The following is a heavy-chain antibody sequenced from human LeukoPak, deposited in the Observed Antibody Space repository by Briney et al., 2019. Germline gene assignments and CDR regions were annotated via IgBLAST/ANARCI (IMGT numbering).Heavy chain of an antibody. J-gene: IGHJ6*02. V-gene: IGHV4-39*01. CDR1: GGSISSSNW. Sequence: SETLSLTCAVSGGSISSSNWWSWVRQPPGKGLEWIGSIYYSGSTYYNPSLKSRVTISVDTSKNQFSLKLSSVTAADTAVYYCARLVSSGWYGTYGMDVWGQGTTVTVSS. CDR2: IYYSGST. D-gene: IGHD6-19*01. CDR3: ARLVSSGWYGTYGMDV.